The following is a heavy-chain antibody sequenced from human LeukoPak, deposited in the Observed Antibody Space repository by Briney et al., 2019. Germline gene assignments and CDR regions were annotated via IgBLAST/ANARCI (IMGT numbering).Heavy chain of an antibody. D-gene: IGHD2/OR15-2a*01. CDR2: ISSSSSAI. CDR1: GFTFSSYS. Sequence: GGSLRLSCAASGFTFSSYSMNWVRQAPGKGLEWISYISSSSSAIYYADSVKGRSTISRDNAKNSLYLQMNSLKDEDTAVYYCVRDHYYSFDYWGQGTLVTVSS. V-gene: IGHV3-48*02. J-gene: IGHJ4*02. CDR3: VRDHYYSFDY.